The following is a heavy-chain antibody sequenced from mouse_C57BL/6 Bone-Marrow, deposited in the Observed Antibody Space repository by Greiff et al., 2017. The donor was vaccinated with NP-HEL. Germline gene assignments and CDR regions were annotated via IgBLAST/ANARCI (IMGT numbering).Heavy chain of an antibody. V-gene: IGHV1-26*01. CDR3: ARGDSSGYHPDY. D-gene: IGHD3-2*02. Sequence: EVQLQQSGPELVKPGASVKISCKASGYTFTDYYMNWVTQSHGKSLEWIGDINPNYGGTSSHQTFTGQATFTVDKSSSTAYMGLRSLTSEDSAVYYCARGDSSGYHPDYWGQGTTLTVSS. J-gene: IGHJ2*01. CDR2: INPNYGGT. CDR1: GYTFTDYY.